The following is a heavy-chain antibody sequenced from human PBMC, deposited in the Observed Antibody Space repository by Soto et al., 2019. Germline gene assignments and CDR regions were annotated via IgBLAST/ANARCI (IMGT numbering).Heavy chain of an antibody. J-gene: IGHJ4*02. CDR3: AHSSRGIAARHFDY. D-gene: IGHD6-6*01. CDR1: GFSLSTSGVG. V-gene: IGHV2-5*01. Sequence: SGPTGEPTQTLTLTCTFSGFSLSTSGVGVGWIRQPPGKALEWLALIYWNDDKRYSPSLKSRLTITKDTSKNQVVLTMTNMDPVDTATYYCAHSSRGIAARHFDYWGQGTLVTVSS. CDR2: IYWNDDK.